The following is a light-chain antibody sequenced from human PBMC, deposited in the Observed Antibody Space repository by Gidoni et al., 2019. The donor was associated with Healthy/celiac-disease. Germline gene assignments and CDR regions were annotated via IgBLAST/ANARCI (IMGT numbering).Light chain of an antibody. V-gene: IGKV1-6*01. Sequence: AIQMTQSPSSLSASVGDRVTITCRASQGIRNDLGWYQHKPGKAPKLLIYAASSLQSGVPSRFSGSGSGTDFTLTISSLQPEDFATYYCLQDYNYPQRTFGQGTKVEIK. J-gene: IGKJ1*01. CDR1: QGIRND. CDR2: AAS. CDR3: LQDYNYPQRT.